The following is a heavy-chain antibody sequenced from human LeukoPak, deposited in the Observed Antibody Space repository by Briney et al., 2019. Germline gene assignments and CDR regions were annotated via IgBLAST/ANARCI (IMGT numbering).Heavy chain of an antibody. V-gene: IGHV3-9*01. CDR2: ISWNSGSI. CDR3: AKDNRRHYTSGPNPDSLH. J-gene: IGHJ4*02. D-gene: IGHD6-19*01. Sequence: GGSLRLSCAASGFALSSHWMTWVRQPPGKGLEWVSGISWNSGSIDYADSVKGRFTTSRDNAKNSLYLQMNSLRVEDTAFYYCAKDNRRHYTSGPNPDSLHWGQGALVTVSS. CDR1: GFALSSHW.